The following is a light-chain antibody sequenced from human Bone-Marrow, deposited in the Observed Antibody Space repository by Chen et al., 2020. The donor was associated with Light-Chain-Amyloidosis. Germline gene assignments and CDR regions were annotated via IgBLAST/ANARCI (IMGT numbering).Light chain of an antibody. Sequence: QSVLTQPPSASGTPGQRVIISCSGSSSTIGNNYVYWYQQLPGTAPKLLIYNNSQRPSGVPDRISGSKSGTSASLAISGLQSEDESDYYCAAWDDSLSIWVFGGGTKVTVL. CDR1: SSTIGNNY. CDR3: AAWDDSLSIWV. J-gene: IGLJ3*02. V-gene: IGLV1-47*01. CDR2: NNS.